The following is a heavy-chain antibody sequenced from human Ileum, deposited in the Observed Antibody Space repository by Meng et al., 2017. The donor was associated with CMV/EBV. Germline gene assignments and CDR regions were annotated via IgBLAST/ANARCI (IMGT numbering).Heavy chain of an antibody. CDR2: IHSSGDT. Sequence: LQLTAPVRPAPTMPPSRTCIVKGNSTSKIYCNWLRLPAGKGLEWIGRIHSSGDTYYNPSLKSRVTISIDTSRNQFFLKLNSVTAADTAMYDCARWVTGSPGFDCWGQGTLVTVSS. V-gene: IGHV4-4*07. CDR1: GNSTSKIY. D-gene: IGHD2-21*02. CDR3: ARWVTGSPGFDC. J-gene: IGHJ4*02.